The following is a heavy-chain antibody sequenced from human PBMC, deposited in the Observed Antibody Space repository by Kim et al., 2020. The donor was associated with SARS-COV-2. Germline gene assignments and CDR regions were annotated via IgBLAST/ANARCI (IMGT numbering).Heavy chain of an antibody. D-gene: IGHD6-13*01. V-gene: IGHV3-30*18. Sequence: GRSLRLSCAASGFTFSRNGMQWVRQAPGKGPEWVAVVAHDGNNKYYADSVKGRFTISRDNSKNTVHLEMNSLRAEDTAVYYCAKDVRAEAAAFEYWGQGTLVTVSS. CDR2: VAHDGNNK. CDR1: GFTFSRNG. CDR3: AKDVRAEAAAFEY. J-gene: IGHJ4*02.